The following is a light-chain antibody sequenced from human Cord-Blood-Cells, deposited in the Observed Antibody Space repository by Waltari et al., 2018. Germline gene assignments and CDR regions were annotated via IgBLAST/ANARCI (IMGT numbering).Light chain of an antibody. V-gene: IGLV2-23*01. CDR1: SSDVGSYNL. CDR3: CSYAGTYVV. J-gene: IGLJ2*01. CDR2: EGS. Sequence: QSALTQPASVSGSPGQSITISCTGTSSDVGSYNLVSWYQQHPGKAPKLMVYEGSKRPSGVSTRFSGSQTGSTASLTISGLQAEDEADYYCCSYAGTYVVFGGGTKLTVL.